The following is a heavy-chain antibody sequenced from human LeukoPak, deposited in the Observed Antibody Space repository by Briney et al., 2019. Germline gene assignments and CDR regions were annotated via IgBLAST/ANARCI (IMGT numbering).Heavy chain of an antibody. CDR3: ARAGLGGYEGYYGMDV. J-gene: IGHJ6*02. Sequence: SETLSLTCTVSGGSISSYYWSWIRQPPGKGLEWIGYIYYSGSTNYNPSLKSRVTISVDTSKNQFSLKLSSVTAADTAVYYCARAGLGGYEGYYGMDVWGQGTTVTVSS. CDR2: IYYSGST. CDR1: GGSISSYY. V-gene: IGHV4-59*12. D-gene: IGHD5-18*01.